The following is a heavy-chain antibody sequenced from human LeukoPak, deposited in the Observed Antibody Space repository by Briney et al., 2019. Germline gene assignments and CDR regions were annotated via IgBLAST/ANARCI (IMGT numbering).Heavy chain of an antibody. CDR3: ARSFGSGRIIGY. CDR2: IYYRSQWYS. Sequence: SQTLSLTCDIFGDSVSSGSGGWNWIRQSPSRGLEWLGRIYYRSQWYSDDAVSVKGRISINPDTAKNQFSLHLNSVTPEDTAVYYCARSFGSGRIIGYWGQGTLVTVSS. J-gene: IGHJ4*02. CDR1: GDSVSSGSGG. V-gene: IGHV6-1*01. D-gene: IGHD3-10*01.